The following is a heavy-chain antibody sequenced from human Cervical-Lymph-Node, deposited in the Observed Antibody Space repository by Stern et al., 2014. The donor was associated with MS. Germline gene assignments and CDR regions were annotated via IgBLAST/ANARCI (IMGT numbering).Heavy chain of an antibody. CDR1: GFTFSNHA. CDR2: ISYDGRNE. V-gene: IGHV3-30*04. D-gene: IGHD4-17*01. J-gene: IGHJ6*02. CDR3: ARATSTTTVTTPYYGLDV. Sequence: VQLVESGGGVVQPGGSLRLSCVVSGFTFSNHAMHWVRQAPGKGLEWVTVISYDGRNEYYTDSVLGRFTVSRDHSKNTLYLQMTSLRPDDTAVYYCARATSTTTVTTPYYGLDVWGQGTTVTVSS.